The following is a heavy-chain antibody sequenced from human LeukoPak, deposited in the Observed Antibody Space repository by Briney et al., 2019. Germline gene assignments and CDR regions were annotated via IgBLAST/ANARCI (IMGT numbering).Heavy chain of an antibody. J-gene: IGHJ6*02. D-gene: IGHD3-22*01. CDR1: GFTFSSYS. V-gene: IGHV3-48*01. CDR3: ARALAYDSSGYYYYGMDV. CDR2: IGSSSSPI. Sequence: PGGSLRLSCTASGFTFSSYSMNWVRQAPGMGLEWVSYIGSSSSPIYNADSVKGRFTISRVNAKNSLYLQMNSLRVEDTAVYYCARALAYDSSGYYYYGMDVWGQGTTVTVSS.